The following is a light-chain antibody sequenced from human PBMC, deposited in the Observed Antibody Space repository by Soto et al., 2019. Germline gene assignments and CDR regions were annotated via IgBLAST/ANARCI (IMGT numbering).Light chain of an antibody. J-gene: IGLJ1*01. Sequence: QSVLTQPPSVSGTPGQRVTISCSGGNSNIGRNPVSWYQEFPGTAPKLLISTNSRRPSWVPDRFSGSKSGTSASLAISGLGSEDEAVYYCGTSDDTVYVFGSGTKLTVL. V-gene: IGLV1-44*01. CDR3: GTSDDTVYV. CDR2: TNS. CDR1: NSNIGRNP.